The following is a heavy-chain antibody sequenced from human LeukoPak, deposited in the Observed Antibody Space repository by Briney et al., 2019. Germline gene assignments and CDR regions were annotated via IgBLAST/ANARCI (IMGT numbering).Heavy chain of an antibody. J-gene: IGHJ4*02. CDR3: ARAGPYCSGGSCRFDF. D-gene: IGHD2-15*01. CDR1: GGSFSGYY. V-gene: IGHV4-34*01. CDR2: INHSGST. Sequence: SETLSLTCAVYGGSFSGYYWSWIRQPPGKGLEWIGEINHSGSTNYNPSLKSRVTISVDTSKNQFSLKLSSVTAADTAVYYCARAGPYCSGGSCRFDFWGQGTLVTVSS.